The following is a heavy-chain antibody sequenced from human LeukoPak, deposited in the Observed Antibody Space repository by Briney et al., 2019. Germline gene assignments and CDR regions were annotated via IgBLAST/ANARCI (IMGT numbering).Heavy chain of an antibody. CDR1: GGCISKYY. CDR2: IYSSGST. V-gene: IGHV4-4*07. J-gene: IGHJ4*02. Sequence: PSEALSLTCTVSGGCISKYYWSWIRQPAGKGLEWIGRIYSSGSTDYNPSLKSRVTMSVDTSKNQFSLNLRSVTAADTAVYYCARGPPPDFDCWGQGTLVTVSS. CDR3: ARGPPPDFDC.